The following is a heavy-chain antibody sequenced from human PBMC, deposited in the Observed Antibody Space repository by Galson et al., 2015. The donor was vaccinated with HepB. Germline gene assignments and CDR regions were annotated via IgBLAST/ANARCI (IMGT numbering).Heavy chain of an antibody. V-gene: IGHV3-21*01. CDR3: VREARVCDGNRCYSGISGFDT. CDR2: IRGRSADP. D-gene: IGHD2-15*01. J-gene: IGHJ3*02. CDR1: GFTVNTYS. Sequence: SLSLSCAASGFTVNTYSMNWVRHSPGKGLEWVSSIRGRSADPPYADSVKGRFAISRDNAKNSLYLQMSSLRAEDTAVYYCVREARVCDGNRCYSGISGFDTWGQGTMVTV.